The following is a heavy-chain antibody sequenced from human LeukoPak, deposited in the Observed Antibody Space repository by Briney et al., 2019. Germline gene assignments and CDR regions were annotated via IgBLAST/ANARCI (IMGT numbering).Heavy chain of an antibody. CDR1: GGSISSGSYY. CDR2: IYTSGTT. V-gene: IGHV4-61*02. J-gene: IGHJ4*02. CDR3: ARTLEYSASAVRY. Sequence: TASETLSLTCTVSGGSISSGSYYWSWIRQPAGKGLEWIGRIYTSGTTNYNPSLRSRVTISVDTSKNQFSLKLSSVTAADTAVYYCARTLEYSASAVRYWGQGTLVTVSS. D-gene: IGHD2/OR15-2a*01.